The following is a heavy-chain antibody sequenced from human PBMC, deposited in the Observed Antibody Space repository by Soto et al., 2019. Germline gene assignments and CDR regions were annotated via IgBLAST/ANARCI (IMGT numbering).Heavy chain of an antibody. J-gene: IGHJ5*02. Sequence: SETLSLTCTVSGGSISSSSYYWGWIRQPPGKGLEWIGSIYYSGSTYYNPSLKSRVTISVDTSKNQFSLKLSSVTAADTAVYYCARGIPKHITIFGVVSTDWFDPWGQGTLVTVTS. D-gene: IGHD3-3*01. CDR3: ARGIPKHITIFGVVSTDWFDP. CDR1: GGSISSSSYY. CDR2: IYYSGST. V-gene: IGHV4-39*01.